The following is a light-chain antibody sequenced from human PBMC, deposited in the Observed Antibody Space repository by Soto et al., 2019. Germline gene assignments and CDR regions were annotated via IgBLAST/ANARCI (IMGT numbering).Light chain of an antibody. CDR1: QSVSSY. CDR2: DAS. Sequence: EIVLTKSQTNLSLSPAERATLSCRASQSVSSYLAWYQQKPGQAPRLLIYDASNRAPGIPARFSGSGSGTDFTLTISRLESEDFAVYYCQQYGSSPWAFGPGTKVDIK. CDR3: QQYGSSPWA. J-gene: IGKJ1*01. V-gene: IGKV3-11*01.